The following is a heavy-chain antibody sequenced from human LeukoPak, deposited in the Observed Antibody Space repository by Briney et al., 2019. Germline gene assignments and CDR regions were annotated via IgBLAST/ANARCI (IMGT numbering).Heavy chain of an antibody. J-gene: IGHJ4*02. V-gene: IGHV4-59*11. D-gene: IGHD5-12*01. CDR2: VYYSGST. CDR3: ARAPVATPSEFDY. Sequence: SETLSLTCTVSGGSLSSHYWSWIRQPPGKGLDWIGYVYYSGSTYYNPSLKSRVAISADTPKNQFSLKLSSTTAADTAVYYCARAPVATPSEFDYWGQGTLVTVSS. CDR1: GGSLSSHY.